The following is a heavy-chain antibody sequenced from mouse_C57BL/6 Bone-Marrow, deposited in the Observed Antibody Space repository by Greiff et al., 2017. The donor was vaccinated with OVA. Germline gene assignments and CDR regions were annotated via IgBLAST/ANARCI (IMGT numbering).Heavy chain of an antibody. CDR3: ARHDSNFDY. V-gene: IGHV5-6*01. CDR1: GFTFSSYG. D-gene: IGHD2-5*01. Sequence: EVHLVESGGDLVKPGGSLKLSCAASGFTFSSYGMSWVRQTPDKRLEWVATISSGGSYTYYPDSVKGRFTISRDNAKNTLYLQMSSLKSEDTAMYYCARHDSNFDYWGQGTTPTVSS. J-gene: IGHJ2*01. CDR2: ISSGGSYT.